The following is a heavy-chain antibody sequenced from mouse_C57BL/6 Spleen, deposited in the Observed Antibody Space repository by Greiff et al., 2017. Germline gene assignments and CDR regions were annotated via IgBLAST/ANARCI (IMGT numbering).Heavy chain of an antibody. CDR1: GYTFTSYS. Sequence: VQLQQPGAELVKPGASVKLSCKASGYTFTSYSMHWVKQRPGQGLEWIGMIHPKSGSTKYNEKFKSKATLTVDKSSSTAYMQLSSLTSEDSAVYYCARTDCTAYWGQGTLVTVSA. J-gene: IGHJ3*01. CDR2: IHPKSGST. CDR3: ARTDCTAY. V-gene: IGHV1-64*01. D-gene: IGHD2-14*01.